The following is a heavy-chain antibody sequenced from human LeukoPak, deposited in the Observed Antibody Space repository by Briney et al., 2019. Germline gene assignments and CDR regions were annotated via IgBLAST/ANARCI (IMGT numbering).Heavy chain of an antibody. J-gene: IGHJ2*01. D-gene: IGHD3-9*01. CDR1: GGSISSSYYY. CDR2: ITRTGRI. Sequence: KSSETLSLTCTVSGGSISSSYYYWSWIRQPPEKGLDWIGEITRTGRINYNPALKGRVTMSLDTSKNQFSLELSSMTAADTAVYYCARLFDWGSDHWYFDLWGRGTLVTVSS. CDR3: ARLFDWGSDHWYFDL. V-gene: IGHV4-39*01.